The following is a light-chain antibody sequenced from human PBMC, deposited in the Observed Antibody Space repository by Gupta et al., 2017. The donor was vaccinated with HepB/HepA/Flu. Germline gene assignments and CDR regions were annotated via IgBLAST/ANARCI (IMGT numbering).Light chain of an antibody. CDR1: SSDFGGYNY. CDR3: RSFKFTTTRVI. CDR2: DVS. Sequence: QSALTQPASVSGSPGQSITISCTGTSSDFGGYNYVSWYQQHPGTAPKLLMYDVSNRPSGVSNRFSGSKSGNTASLPISGLQAEDEADYYCRSFKFTTTRVIFGGGTKLTVL. J-gene: IGLJ2*01. V-gene: IGLV2-14*03.